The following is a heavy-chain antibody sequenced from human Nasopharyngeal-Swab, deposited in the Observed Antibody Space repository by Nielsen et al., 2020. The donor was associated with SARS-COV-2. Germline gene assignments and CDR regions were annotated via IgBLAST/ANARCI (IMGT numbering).Heavy chain of an antibody. CDR3: AKPLYGDSPFDY. Sequence: WIRQPPGKGLEWVSAISGSGGSTYYADSVKGRFTISRDNSKNTLYLQMNSLRAEDTAVYYCAKPLYGDSPFDYWGQGTLVTSPQ. D-gene: IGHD4-17*01. V-gene: IGHV3-23*01. CDR2: ISGSGGST. J-gene: IGHJ4*02.